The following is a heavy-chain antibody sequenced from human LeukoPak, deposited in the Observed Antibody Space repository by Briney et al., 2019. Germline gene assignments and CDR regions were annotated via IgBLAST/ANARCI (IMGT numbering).Heavy chain of an antibody. CDR1: GASISSGDHY. Sequence: PSETLSLTCTVSGASISSGDHYWSWIRQTPGKGLEWIGYIYYSGSTYSNPSLKSRLTMSVDPSKNQFSLRLSYVTAADTGVYYCARDGGTRLGFDPWGQGTLDTVSS. J-gene: IGHJ5*02. CDR2: IYYSGST. V-gene: IGHV4-30-4*08. D-gene: IGHD1/OR15-1a*01. CDR3: ARDGGTRLGFDP.